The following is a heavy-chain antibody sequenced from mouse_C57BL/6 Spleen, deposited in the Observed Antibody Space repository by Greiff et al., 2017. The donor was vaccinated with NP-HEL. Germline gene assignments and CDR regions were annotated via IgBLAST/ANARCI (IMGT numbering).Heavy chain of an antibody. J-gene: IGHJ2*01. Sequence: VQLQQPGAELVRPGSSVKLSCKASGYTFTSYWMHWVKQRPIQGLEWIGNIDPSDSETHYNQKFKDKATLTVDKSSSTAYMQLSSLTSEDSAVYYCARGGYQGVYFDYWGQGTTLTVSS. CDR2: IDPSDSET. V-gene: IGHV1-52*01. CDR3: ARGGYQGVYFDY. D-gene: IGHD3-1*01. CDR1: GYTFTSYW.